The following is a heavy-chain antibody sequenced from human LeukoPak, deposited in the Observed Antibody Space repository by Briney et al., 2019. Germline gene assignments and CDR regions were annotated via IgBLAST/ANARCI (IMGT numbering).Heavy chain of an antibody. J-gene: IGHJ2*01. V-gene: IGHV4-38-2*02. D-gene: IGHD3-22*01. CDR2: IYHSGST. Sequence: SETLSLTCTVSGYSISGGYYWGWIRQPPGKGLEWIGSIYHSGSTYYNPSLKSRVTISVDTSKNQFSLKLSSVTAADTAVYYCARDGGYYDSSGYYYVDWYFDLWGRGTLVTVSS. CDR1: GYSISGGYY. CDR3: ARDGGYYDSSGYYYVDWYFDL.